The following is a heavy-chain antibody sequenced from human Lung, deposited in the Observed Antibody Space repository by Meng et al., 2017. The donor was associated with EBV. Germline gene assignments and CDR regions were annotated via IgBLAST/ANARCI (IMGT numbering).Heavy chain of an antibody. CDR3: SRDLAGSDDD. Sequence: EVQLVESGGALVQPGGSLRLSCVASGFSFSRYWMHWVRQAPGKGLVWVSRTNEDGRTTDYADSVKGRFTISRDNTKNILYLQMDSLRAEDTALYFCSRDLAGSDDDWGQGTLVTVSS. CDR2: TNEDGRTT. CDR1: GFSFSRYW. J-gene: IGHJ4*02. V-gene: IGHV3-74*01. D-gene: IGHD6-25*01.